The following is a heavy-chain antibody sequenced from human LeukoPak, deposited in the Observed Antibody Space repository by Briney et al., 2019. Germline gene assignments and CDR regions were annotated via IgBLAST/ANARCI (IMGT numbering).Heavy chain of an antibody. CDR3: ARGRYSSGWYCTFDI. J-gene: IGHJ3*02. CDR1: GGSISSYY. CDR2: IYYSGNT. V-gene: IGHV4-59*01. Sequence: PSETLSLTCTVSGGSISSYYWSWIRQPPGKGLEWIGYIYYSGNTNYNPSLKSRVTISVDTSKNQFSLKLNSVTAADTAVYYCARGRYSSGWYCTFDIWGQGTMVTVSS. D-gene: IGHD6-19*01.